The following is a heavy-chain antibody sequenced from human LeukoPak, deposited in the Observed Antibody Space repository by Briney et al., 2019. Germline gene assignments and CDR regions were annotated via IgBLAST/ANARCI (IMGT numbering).Heavy chain of an antibody. D-gene: IGHD2-2*01. Sequence: ASVTVSCKASGYTFTGYHMHWVRQAPGQGLEWMGRVNPNSGDTNYAQKFQGRVTMTRDTSISTAYMELSRLRSDDTAVYYCARDYCSSTSCLFDYWGQGTLVTVSS. CDR3: ARDYCSSTSCLFDY. J-gene: IGHJ4*02. CDR2: VNPNSGDT. V-gene: IGHV1-2*06. CDR1: GYTFTGYH.